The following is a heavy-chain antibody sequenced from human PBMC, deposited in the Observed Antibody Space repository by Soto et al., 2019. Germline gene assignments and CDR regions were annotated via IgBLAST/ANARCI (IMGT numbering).Heavy chain of an antibody. J-gene: IGHJ5*02. CDR1: GYTFKNYD. Sequence: QVQLVQSGAEVKRPGASVMVSCRATGYTFKNYDINWVRQATGQGLEWMGRMNPNSGNTGYAQKFQGRVTMTRTTSISTAYRELSSLRSEDTAVYYCARAPVYGGNGWLDPWGQGTLVTVSS. CDR2: MNPNSGNT. V-gene: IGHV1-8*01. D-gene: IGHD2-15*01. CDR3: ARAPVYGGNGWLDP.